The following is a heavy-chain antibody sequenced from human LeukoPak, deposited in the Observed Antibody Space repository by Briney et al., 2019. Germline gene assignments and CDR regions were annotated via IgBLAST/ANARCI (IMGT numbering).Heavy chain of an antibody. Sequence: GGSLRLSCAASGFTFSSYAMSWVRQAPGKGLEWVSAISGSGGSTYYADSVKGRFTISRDNSKNTLYLQMNSLRAEDTAVYYCAKGGIVGATAYYYYGMDVWGQGTTVTVSS. D-gene: IGHD1-26*01. CDR3: AKGGIVGATAYYYYGMDV. CDR2: ISGSGGST. V-gene: IGHV3-23*01. CDR1: GFTFSSYA. J-gene: IGHJ6*02.